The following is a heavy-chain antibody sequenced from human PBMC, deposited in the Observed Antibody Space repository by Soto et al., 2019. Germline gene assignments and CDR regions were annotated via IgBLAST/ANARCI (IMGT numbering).Heavy chain of an antibody. Sequence: EVQLLESGGGLVQPGGSLRLSCAASGFTFSSYAMTWVRQAPGKGLEWVSGISGSGSSTYSADSVKGRFTISRDNSKNTLYLQMNSLRAEDTARYYCAKDLKYQLLSFDYWGQGTLVTVSS. J-gene: IGHJ4*02. CDR1: GFTFSSYA. CDR2: ISGSGSST. V-gene: IGHV3-23*01. D-gene: IGHD2-2*01. CDR3: AKDLKYQLLSFDY.